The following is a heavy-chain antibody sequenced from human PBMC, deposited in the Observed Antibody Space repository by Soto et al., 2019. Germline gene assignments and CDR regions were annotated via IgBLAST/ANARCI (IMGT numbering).Heavy chain of an antibody. CDR3: ASTSGILWFGELSSGMDV. CDR2: ISYDGSNK. Sequence: XGSLGLSFAASGFTFSSYAMHWVRQAPGKGLEWVAVISYDGSNKYYADSVKGRFTISRDNSKNTLYLQMNSLRAEDTAVYYCASTSGILWFGELSSGMDVCGQGTTVTVSS. D-gene: IGHD3-10*01. J-gene: IGHJ6*02. CDR1: GFTFSSYA. V-gene: IGHV3-30-3*01.